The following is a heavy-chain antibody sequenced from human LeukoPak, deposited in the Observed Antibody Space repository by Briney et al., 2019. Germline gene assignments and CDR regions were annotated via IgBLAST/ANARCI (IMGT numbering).Heavy chain of an antibody. CDR1: GFTFSTYG. CDR3: ARVMGNYGSLDY. Sequence: PGGSLRLSCAASGFTFSTYGTHWVRQAPGKGLEWVAVIWHDGSYKYYADSAKGRFAISRDSSKNTLYLQMNSLRAEDTAVYYCARVMGNYGSLDYWGQGTLVTVSS. D-gene: IGHD3-10*01. CDR2: IWHDGSYK. J-gene: IGHJ4*02. V-gene: IGHV3-33*01.